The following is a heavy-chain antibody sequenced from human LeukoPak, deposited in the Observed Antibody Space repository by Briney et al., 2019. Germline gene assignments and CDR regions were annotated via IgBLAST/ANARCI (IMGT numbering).Heavy chain of an antibody. J-gene: IGHJ4*02. CDR2: IYYSGST. V-gene: IGHV4-59*01. CDR1: AGSISGYY. CDR3: AKGHSGSYYSG. Sequence: QPSETLSLTCTVSAGSISGYYWSWIRQAPGKGLEWIGYIYYSGSTSYNPSLKSRVTISVDTSKNQFSLKLTSVTAADTAAYYCAKGHSGSYYSGWGQGTLVTVSS. D-gene: IGHD3-10*01.